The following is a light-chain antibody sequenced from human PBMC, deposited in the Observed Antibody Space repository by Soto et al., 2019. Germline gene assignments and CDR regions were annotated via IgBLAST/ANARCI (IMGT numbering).Light chain of an antibody. Sequence: DIVMTQSPDSLAVSLGERATINCKSSQSVLYRSNNKHYLAWYQQKPGQPPKLLIYWASTRESGVPDRFSGSGYGTDFTLTISRLQAEDVAVYYCQQYYSGHTFGQGTKVEIK. V-gene: IGKV4-1*01. CDR1: QSVLYRSNNKHY. CDR2: WAS. J-gene: IGKJ2*01. CDR3: QQYYSGHT.